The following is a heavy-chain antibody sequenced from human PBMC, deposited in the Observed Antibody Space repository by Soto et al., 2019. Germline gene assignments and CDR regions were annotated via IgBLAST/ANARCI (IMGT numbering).Heavy chain of an antibody. D-gene: IGHD1-26*01. CDR3: AKDGQDFGYYPSPNLFDP. CDR1: GFTFSSYA. J-gene: IGHJ5*02. CDR2: ISGSGGST. V-gene: IGHV3-23*01. Sequence: GGSLRLSCAASGFTFSSYAMSWVRQAPGKGLEWVSAISGSGGSTYYADSVKGRFTISRDNSKNTLYLQMNSLRAEDTAVYYCAKDGQDFGYYPSPNLFDPWGQGTLVPVSS.